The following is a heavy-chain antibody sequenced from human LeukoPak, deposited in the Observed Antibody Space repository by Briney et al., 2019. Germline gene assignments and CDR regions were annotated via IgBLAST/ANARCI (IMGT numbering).Heavy chain of an antibody. CDR3: ARDRGGGSGTYYILY. CDR1: GYTFTDYH. D-gene: IGHD3-10*01. CDR2: TNPNNGGT. Sequence: GASVKVSCKASGYTFTDYHMHWVRQAPGQGLEWLGWTNPNNGGTNYAQKFQGRVTMTRDTSISTAYMELSSLRSDDTAVYYCARDRGGGSGTYYILYWGLESLVTVSS. V-gene: IGHV1-2*02. J-gene: IGHJ4*02.